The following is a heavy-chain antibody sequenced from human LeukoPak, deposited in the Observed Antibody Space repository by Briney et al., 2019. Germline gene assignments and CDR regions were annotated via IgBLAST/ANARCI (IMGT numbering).Heavy chain of an antibody. CDR3: AKDVYSGYDSGFDY. CDR2: ISSSGSTI. D-gene: IGHD5-12*01. V-gene: IGHV3-48*03. CDR1: GFTFSSYE. J-gene: IGHJ4*02. Sequence: PGGSLRLSCAASGFTFSSYEMNWVRQAPGKGLEWVSYISSSGSTIYYADSVKGRFTISRDNAKNSLYLQMNSLRAEDTALYYCAKDVYSGYDSGFDYWGQGTLVTVSS.